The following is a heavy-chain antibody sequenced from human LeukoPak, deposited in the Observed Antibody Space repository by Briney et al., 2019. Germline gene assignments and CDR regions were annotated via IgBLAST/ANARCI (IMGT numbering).Heavy chain of an antibody. CDR2: INPSGGST. Sequence: GASVKVSCKASGYTFTSYYMHWVRQAPGQGLEWMGIINPSGGSTSYAQKFQGRVTMTRDMSTSTVYMELSSLRSEDTAVYYCARGGSRTVTTFKGGYYYYMDVWGKGTTVTVSS. CDR3: ARGGSRTVTTFKGGYYYYMDV. CDR1: GYTFTSYY. D-gene: IGHD4-17*01. V-gene: IGHV1-46*01. J-gene: IGHJ6*03.